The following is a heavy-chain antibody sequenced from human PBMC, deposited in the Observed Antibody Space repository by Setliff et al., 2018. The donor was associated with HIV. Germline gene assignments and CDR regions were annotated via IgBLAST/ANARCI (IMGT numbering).Heavy chain of an antibody. J-gene: IGHJ1*01. D-gene: IGHD3-22*01. CDR1: EFRVSSYW. Sequence: GGSLRLSCAAFEFRVSSYWMSWVRQAPGKGLEWVASIEQDVSEKYYGASVKGRFTISRDNAKNTLYLKMNSLRAEDTAVYYCARGAYYYDSSGLEYFQHWGQGTLVTVSS. V-gene: IGHV3-7*01. CDR3: ARGAYYYDSSGLEYFQH. CDR2: IEQDVSEK.